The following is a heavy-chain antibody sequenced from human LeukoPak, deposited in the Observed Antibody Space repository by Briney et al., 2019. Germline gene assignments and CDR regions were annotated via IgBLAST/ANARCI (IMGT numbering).Heavy chain of an antibody. CDR1: GFTFSSYG. CDR3: AKRTQYSSSSAYFDY. D-gene: IGHD6-6*01. Sequence: GGSLRLSCAASGFTFSSYGMHWVRQAPGKGLEWVAFIRYDGSNKYYADSVKGRFTISRDNSKNTLYLQMNSLRAGDTAIYYCAKRTQYSSSSAYFDYWGQGTLVTVSS. J-gene: IGHJ4*02. V-gene: IGHV3-30*02. CDR2: IRYDGSNK.